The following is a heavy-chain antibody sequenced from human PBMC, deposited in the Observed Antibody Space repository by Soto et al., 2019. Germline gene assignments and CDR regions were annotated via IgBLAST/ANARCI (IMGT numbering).Heavy chain of an antibody. D-gene: IGHD5-18*01. Sequence: GGSLRLSCAASGFTFSSYSMNWVRQAPGKGLEWVSSISSSSSYIYYADSVKGRFTISRDNAKNSLYLQMNSLRAEDTAVYYCARRVDTAMVRAAFDILRQGTMVT. CDR2: ISSSSSYI. CDR3: ARRVDTAMVRAAFDI. J-gene: IGHJ3*02. CDR1: GFTFSSYS. V-gene: IGHV3-21*01.